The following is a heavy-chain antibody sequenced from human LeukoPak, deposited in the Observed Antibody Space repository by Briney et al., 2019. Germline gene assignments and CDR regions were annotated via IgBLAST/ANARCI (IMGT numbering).Heavy chain of an antibody. J-gene: IGHJ4*02. CDR1: GFTFSSYG. Sequence: HSGGSLRLSCAASGFTFSSYGMHWVRQAPGKGLEWVAFIRYDGSNKYYADSVKGRFTISRDNSKNTLYLQMNSLRAEDTAVYYCAREAAVSGSSLKAEYFDYWGQGTLVTVSS. CDR2: IRYDGSNK. D-gene: IGHD6-19*01. V-gene: IGHV3-30*02. CDR3: AREAAVSGSSLKAEYFDY.